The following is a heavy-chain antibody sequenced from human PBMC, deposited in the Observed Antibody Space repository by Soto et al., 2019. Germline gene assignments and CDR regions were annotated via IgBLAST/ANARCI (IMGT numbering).Heavy chain of an antibody. CDR3: ARDSYPLAYFFDY. CDR1: GYTFKNHG. CDR2: ITGHNGKT. J-gene: IGHJ4*02. Sequence: VQLVQSGVKVRRPGASGRASSKAPGYTFKNHGISWGRQAPGQGLEWMGWITGHNGKTNYAQKFQGRVTMTTDTSTSTAFMELRSLRSDDTAVYYCARDSYPLAYFFDYWGQGTLVSVSS. V-gene: IGHV1-18*04.